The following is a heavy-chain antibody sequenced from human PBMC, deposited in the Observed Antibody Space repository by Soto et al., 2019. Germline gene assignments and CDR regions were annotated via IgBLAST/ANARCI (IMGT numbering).Heavy chain of an antibody. V-gene: IGHV1-8*01. J-gene: IGHJ6*04. CDR3: ARGHTHYIWGSGCLDV. Sequence: QVQLVQSGAEVKKPGASVKVSCKASGYTFTSYDINWVRQATGQGLEWMGWMNPNSGNTCYAQKFQGRVTMTRNTSINTAYRELSSLRSEDTAVYYCARGHTHYIWGSGCLDVWGKGTTVTVSS. CDR2: MNPNSGNT. D-gene: IGHD3-16*01. CDR1: GYTFTSYD.